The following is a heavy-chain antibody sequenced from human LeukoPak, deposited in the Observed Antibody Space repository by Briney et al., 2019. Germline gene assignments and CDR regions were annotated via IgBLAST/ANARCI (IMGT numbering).Heavy chain of an antibody. D-gene: IGHD2-15*01. CDR1: GYTFTSYG. J-gene: IGHJ5*02. CDR2: ISAYNGNT. V-gene: IGHV1-18*01. Sequence: ASVKVSCKASGYTFTSYGISWVRQAPGQGLEWMGWISAYNGNTNYAQKLQGRVTMTTDTSTSTAYMDLRSLRSDDTAVYYCARAPLGYCSGGSCYDVIDPWGQGTLVTVSS. CDR3: ARAPLGYCSGGSCYDVIDP.